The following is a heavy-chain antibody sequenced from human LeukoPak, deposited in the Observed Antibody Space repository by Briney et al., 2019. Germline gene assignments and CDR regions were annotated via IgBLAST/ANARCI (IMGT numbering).Heavy chain of an antibody. J-gene: IGHJ4*02. Sequence: GRSLRLSCAASGFTFNRNGMHWVRQAPGKGLEWVALIWFDGSREYYGDSVKGRFIISRDNSKNTLYLQMNGLRAEDTAVYYCARWLSYKIDSNGFLDYWGQGTLVTVSS. D-gene: IGHD3-22*01. CDR1: GFTFNRNG. CDR3: ARWLSYKIDSNGFLDY. CDR2: IWFDGSRE. V-gene: IGHV3-33*01.